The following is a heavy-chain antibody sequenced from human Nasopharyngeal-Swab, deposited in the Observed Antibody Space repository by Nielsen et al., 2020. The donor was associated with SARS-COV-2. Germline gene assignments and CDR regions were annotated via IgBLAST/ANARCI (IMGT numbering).Heavy chain of an antibody. CDR2: IRYDGFNQ. CDR1: GFTFSSYG. Sequence: GGSLRLSCAASGFTFSSYGMHCVLQAPGEGLEWVAFIRYDGFNQHYVDSVKGRFTISRDSFKNTLYLQLNSLRAEDTAVYYCAKDHKMDSGGGVGYMDVWGKGTTVTVSS. D-gene: IGHD3-16*01. V-gene: IGHV3-30*02. CDR3: AKDHKMDSGGGVGYMDV. J-gene: IGHJ6*03.